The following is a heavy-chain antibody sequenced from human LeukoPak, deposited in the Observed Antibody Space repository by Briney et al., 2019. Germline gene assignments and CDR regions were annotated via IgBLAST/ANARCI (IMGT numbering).Heavy chain of an antibody. J-gene: IGHJ3*02. CDR1: GFTFSDYY. CDR3: ARDEDAFDI. Sequence: GGSLRLSCAASGFTFSDYYMNWVRQAPGKGLEWVSYISSSSSTIYYADSVKGRFTISRDNAKNSLYLQMSSLRDEDTAVYYCARDEDAFDIWGQGTMVTVSS. CDR2: ISSSSSTI. V-gene: IGHV3-48*02.